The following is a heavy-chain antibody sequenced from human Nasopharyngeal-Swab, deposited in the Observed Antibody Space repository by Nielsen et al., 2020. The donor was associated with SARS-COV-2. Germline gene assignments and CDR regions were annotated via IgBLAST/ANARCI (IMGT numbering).Heavy chain of an antibody. Sequence: ASVKVSCKASGYTFTGYYMHWVRQAPGQGLEWMGRINPNSGGTNYAQKFQGRVTMTRDTSISTAYMELSRLRSDDTAVYYCARVSGYYYYMDVWGKGTTVTVPS. J-gene: IGHJ6*03. V-gene: IGHV1-2*06. CDR2: INPNSGGT. CDR1: GYTFTGYY. CDR3: ARVSGYYYYMDV.